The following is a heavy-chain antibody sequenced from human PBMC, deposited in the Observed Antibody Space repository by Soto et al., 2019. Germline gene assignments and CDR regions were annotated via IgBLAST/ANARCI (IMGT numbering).Heavy chain of an antibody. CDR2: IYYSGSI. CDR3: AKSLWDTSGWKTDY. V-gene: IGHV4-59*01. J-gene: IGHJ4*02. Sequence: SETPSLTCTVSGDSISRLYWSWIRQPPGKGLEWIGYIYYSGSINYNPSLKSRVTISVDPSKNQFSLRLSSVTAADTAVYYCAKSLWDTSGWKTDYWGQGNLVTVS. CDR1: GDSISRLY. D-gene: IGHD6-25*01.